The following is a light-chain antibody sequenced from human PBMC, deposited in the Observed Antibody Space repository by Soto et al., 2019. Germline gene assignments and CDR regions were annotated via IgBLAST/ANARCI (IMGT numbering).Light chain of an antibody. V-gene: IGKV3-20*01. CDR3: HQYVSSWT. CDR1: QSVSSN. CDR2: GAS. Sequence: EIGLTESPGTLSLSPGDRATLSFRASQSVSSNLAWYQQKPGQAPRLLIYGASTRATGIPARFSGSGSGTDFTLTISRLEPEDFAVYYCHQYVSSWTFGQGTKVDIK. J-gene: IGKJ1*01.